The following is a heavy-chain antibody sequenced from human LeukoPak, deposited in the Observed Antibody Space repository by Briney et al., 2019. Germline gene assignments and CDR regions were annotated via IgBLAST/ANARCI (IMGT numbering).Heavy chain of an antibody. CDR3: ARDGVLRSLFDY. J-gene: IGHJ4*02. D-gene: IGHD2-15*01. CDR2: ISSSISTI. Sequence: GGSLRLSCAASGFTFSSYSMNWVRQAPGKGLEWVSYISSSISTIYYADSVKGRFTISRDNAKNSLYLQMNSLRAEDTAVYYCARDGVLRSLFDYWGQGTLVTVST. V-gene: IGHV3-48*04. CDR1: GFTFSSYS.